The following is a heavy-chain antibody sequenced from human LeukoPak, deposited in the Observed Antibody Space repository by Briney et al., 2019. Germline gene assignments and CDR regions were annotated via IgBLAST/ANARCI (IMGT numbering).Heavy chain of an antibody. CDR2: VSGSGRNT. CDR3: VKSRRVGANQRGLFDY. D-gene: IGHD1-26*01. CDR1: GVTLSSYA. Sequence: HPGGSLRLSCAASGVTLSSYAMTWVRQAPGKGLEWVSSVSGSGRNTFYPDSVEGRFTISRDNSKNTVYLQMNSLRADDTAVYYCVKSRRVGANQRGLFDYWGQGTLVTVSP. V-gene: IGHV3-23*01. J-gene: IGHJ4*02.